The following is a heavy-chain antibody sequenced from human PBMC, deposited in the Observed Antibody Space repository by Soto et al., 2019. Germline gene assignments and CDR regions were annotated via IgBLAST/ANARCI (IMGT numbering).Heavy chain of an antibody. Sequence: EVQLLESGGGLVQPGGSLRLSCAVSGFSLSNYAMSWVRQAPGKGLEWVSAISGSGSITYYIDSVKGRFTISRDRSKTTLFLQMNNLRAEDTAVYYCAKGGITLVRGSFDYWGQGALVTVSS. J-gene: IGHJ4*02. CDR1: GFSLSNYA. V-gene: IGHV3-23*01. CDR2: ISGSGSIT. CDR3: AKGGITLVRGSFDY. D-gene: IGHD3-10*01.